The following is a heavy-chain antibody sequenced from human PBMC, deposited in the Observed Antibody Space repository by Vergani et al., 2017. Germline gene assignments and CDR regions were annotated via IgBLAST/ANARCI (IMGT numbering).Heavy chain of an antibody. Sequence: QVQLQESGPGLVKPSETLSLTCTVPGGSISSYYWSWIRQPPGKGLEWIGYIYYSGSTNYNPSLKSRVTISVDTSKNQFSRKLSSVTAADTAVYYCARNPYCGGDCYSDAFDIWGQGTMVTVSS. CDR3: ARNPYCGGDCYSDAFDI. CDR1: GGSISSYY. D-gene: IGHD2-21*02. CDR2: IYYSGST. V-gene: IGHV4-59*01. J-gene: IGHJ3*02.